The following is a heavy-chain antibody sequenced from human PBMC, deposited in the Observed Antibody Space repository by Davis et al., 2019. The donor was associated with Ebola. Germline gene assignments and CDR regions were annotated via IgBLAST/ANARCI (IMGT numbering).Heavy chain of an antibody. Sequence: AASVKVSCKASGYSFTTYGMNWVRQAPGQGLEWMGWINPYSGNTNYAQKLQGRVTMTTDTSTTTAYMDLRILTSDDTAVYYCARVSDDFWSGYYFDYWGQGTLVTVSS. J-gene: IGHJ4*02. CDR1: GYSFTTYG. V-gene: IGHV1-18*01. CDR2: INPYSGNT. D-gene: IGHD3-3*01. CDR3: ARVSDDFWSGYYFDY.